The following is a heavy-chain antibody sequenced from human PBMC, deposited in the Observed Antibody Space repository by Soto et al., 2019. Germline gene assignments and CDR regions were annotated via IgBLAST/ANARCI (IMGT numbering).Heavy chain of an antibody. Sequence: QVQLQQWGAGLLKPSETLSLTCAVYGGSFSGYYWSWIRQPPGKGLEWIGEINHSGSTNYNPSLKSRVTISVDTSKNQFSLKLSSVTAADTAVSYCARAQNYYGSGSYLYWGQGTLVTVSS. CDR1: GGSFSGYY. V-gene: IGHV4-34*01. CDR2: INHSGST. D-gene: IGHD3-10*01. J-gene: IGHJ4*02. CDR3: ARAQNYYGSGSYLY.